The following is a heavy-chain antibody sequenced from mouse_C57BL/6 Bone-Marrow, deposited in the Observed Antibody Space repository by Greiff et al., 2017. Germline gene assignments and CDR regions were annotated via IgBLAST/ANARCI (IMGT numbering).Heavy chain of an antibody. Sequence: QVQLQQPGAELVKPGASVKMSCKASGYTFTSYWITWVKQRPGQGLEWIGDLYPGSGSTHYNEKFKGKATLTVDTSSSTAYMQLSSLTSEDSAVYYCARGRESPEYFDYWGKGTTLTGSS. CDR2: LYPGSGST. CDR3: ARGRESPEYFDY. J-gene: IGHJ2*01. V-gene: IGHV1-55*01. CDR1: GYTFTSYW.